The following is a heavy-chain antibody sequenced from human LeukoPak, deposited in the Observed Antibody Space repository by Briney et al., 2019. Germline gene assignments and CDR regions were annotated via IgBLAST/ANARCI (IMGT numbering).Heavy chain of an antibody. CDR1: GFTVSSNY. CDR2: IYSGGST. J-gene: IGHJ3*02. CDR3: ARGLYDEVPFGAFDI. Sequence: GGSLRLSCAASGFTVSSNYMSWVRQAPGKGLEWVSVIYSGGSTYYADSVKGRFTISRDNSKNTLYLQMNSLRAEDTAVYYCARGLYDEVPFGAFDIWGQGTMVTVSS. V-gene: IGHV3-53*01. D-gene: IGHD2-8*01.